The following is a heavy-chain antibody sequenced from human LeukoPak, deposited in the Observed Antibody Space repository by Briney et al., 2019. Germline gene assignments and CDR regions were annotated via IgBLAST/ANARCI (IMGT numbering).Heavy chain of an antibody. CDR2: IYYSGST. Sequence: PPETLSLTCTVSGGSISSSSYYWGWIRQPPGKGLEWIGSIYYSGSTYYNPSLKSRVTISVDTSKNQFSLKLSSVTAADTAVYYCARHAPYYYDSTGYSTWGQGTLVTVSS. CDR1: GGSISSSSYY. V-gene: IGHV4-39*01. CDR3: ARHAPYYYDSTGYST. D-gene: IGHD3-22*01. J-gene: IGHJ4*02.